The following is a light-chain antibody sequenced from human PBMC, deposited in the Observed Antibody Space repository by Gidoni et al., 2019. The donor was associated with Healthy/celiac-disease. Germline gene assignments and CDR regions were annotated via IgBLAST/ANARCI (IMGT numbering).Light chain of an antibody. CDR2: AAS. J-gene: IGKJ2*01. Sequence: DSQMTQSPSSLSASVGDRVTITCRASQSISSYLNWYQQKPGKAPKLLIYAASSLQSGVPSRFSRSGPGTDFTLPISSLQPEDFATYYCQQSYSTPYTFGQGTKLEIK. CDR3: QQSYSTPYT. CDR1: QSISSY. V-gene: IGKV1-39*01.